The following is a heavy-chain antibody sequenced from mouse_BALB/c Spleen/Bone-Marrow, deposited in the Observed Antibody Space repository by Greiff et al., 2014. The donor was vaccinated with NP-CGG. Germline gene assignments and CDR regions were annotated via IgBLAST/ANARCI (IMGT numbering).Heavy chain of an antibody. CDR2: INPSNGGT. CDR3: SRGRRDALDY. V-gene: IGHV1S81*02. Sequence: VQLQQSGAELVKPGASVKLSCKASGYTFTSYYMYWVKQRPGQGLEWFGEINPSNGGTNFNEKFKNKATLTVDKSSSTAYMQLGSLTSEDSAVYYCSRGRRDALDYWGQGTSVTVSS. CDR1: GYTFTSYY. J-gene: IGHJ4*01.